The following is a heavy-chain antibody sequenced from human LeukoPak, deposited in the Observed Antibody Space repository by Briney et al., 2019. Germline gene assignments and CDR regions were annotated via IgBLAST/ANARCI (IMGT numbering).Heavy chain of an antibody. Sequence: SETLSLTCAVYGGSFSGYYWSWIRQPPGKGLEWIGEINHSGSTNYNPSLKSRVTISVDTSKNQFSLKLSSVTAADTAVYYCARGSQARGVKRYFDYWGQGTLVTVSS. CDR3: ARGSQARGVKRYFDY. CDR1: GGSFSGYY. V-gene: IGHV4-34*01. J-gene: IGHJ4*02. CDR2: INHSGST. D-gene: IGHD3-10*01.